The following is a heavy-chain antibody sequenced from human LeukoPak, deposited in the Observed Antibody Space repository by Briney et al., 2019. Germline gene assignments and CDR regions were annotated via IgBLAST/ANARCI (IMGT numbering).Heavy chain of an antibody. CDR1: GFTFSSYG. Sequence: GRSLRLSCAASGFTFSSYGMHWVRQAPGKGLEWVAVIWYDGSNKYYADSVKGRFTISRDNAKNSLYLQMSSLRAEDTAVYYCVRDRGFGADDYWGQGTLVTVSS. J-gene: IGHJ4*02. D-gene: IGHD3-10*01. CDR3: VRDRGFGADDY. CDR2: IWYDGSNK. V-gene: IGHV3-33*01.